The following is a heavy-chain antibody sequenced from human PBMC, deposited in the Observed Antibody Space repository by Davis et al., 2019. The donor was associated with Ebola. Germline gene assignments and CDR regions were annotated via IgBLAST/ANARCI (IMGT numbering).Heavy chain of an antibody. CDR2: IIPIFGTA. CDR1: GYTFTTHG. Sequence: SVKVSCKASGYTFTTHGLSWVRQAPGQGLEWMGGIIPIFGTANYAQKFQGRVTITADESTSTAYMELSSLRSEDTAVYYCARPAESGSIVAAGTFGYWGQGTLVTVSS. D-gene: IGHD6-13*01. V-gene: IGHV1-69*13. J-gene: IGHJ4*02. CDR3: ARPAESGSIVAAGTFGY.